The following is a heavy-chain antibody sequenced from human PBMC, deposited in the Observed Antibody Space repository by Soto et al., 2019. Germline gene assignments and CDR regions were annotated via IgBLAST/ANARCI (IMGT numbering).Heavy chain of an antibody. Sequence: SETLSLTCAVSGYSISSGYYWGWIRQPPGKGLEWIGSIYHSGSTYYNPSLKSRVTISVDTSKNQFSLKLSSVTAADTAVYYCARGRPRYSSSWEDNWFDPWGQGTLVTVSS. CDR1: GYSISSGYY. D-gene: IGHD6-13*01. CDR2: IYHSGST. V-gene: IGHV4-38-2*01. J-gene: IGHJ5*02. CDR3: ARGRPRYSSSWEDNWFDP.